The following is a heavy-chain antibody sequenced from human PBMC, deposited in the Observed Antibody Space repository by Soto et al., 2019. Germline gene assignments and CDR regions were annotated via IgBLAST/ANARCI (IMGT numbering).Heavy chain of an antibody. J-gene: IGHJ5*02. CDR3: GRRKYHRSGPSAS. D-gene: IGHD3-22*01. CDR1: GGSISSSSYY. CDR2: IYYSGST. Sequence: SETLSLTCTVSGGSISSSSYYWGWIRQPPGKGLEWIGSIYYSGSTYYNPSLKSRVTISVDTSKNQFSLKLSSVTAADTAVYYCGRRKYHRSGPSASWGQGSLVTASS. V-gene: IGHV4-39*01.